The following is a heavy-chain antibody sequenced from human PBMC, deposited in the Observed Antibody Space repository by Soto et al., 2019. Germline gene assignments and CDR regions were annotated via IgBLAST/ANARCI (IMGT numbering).Heavy chain of an antibody. Sequence: ASVKVSCKASGYTFTSYAMHWVRQAPGQRLEWMGWINAGNGNTKYSQKFQGRVTITRDTSASTAYMELSSLRSEDTAVYYCGRDLGYSYGSVWFDPWGQGTLVTVSS. CDR1: GYTFTSYA. CDR3: GRDLGYSYGSVWFDP. J-gene: IGHJ5*02. CDR2: INAGNGNT. V-gene: IGHV1-3*01. D-gene: IGHD5-18*01.